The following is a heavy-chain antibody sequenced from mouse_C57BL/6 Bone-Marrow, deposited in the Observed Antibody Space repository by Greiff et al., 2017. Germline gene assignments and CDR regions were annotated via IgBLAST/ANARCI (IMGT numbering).Heavy chain of an antibody. V-gene: IGHV1-50*01. Sequence: QVQLQQPGAELVKPGASVKLSCKASGYTFTSSWMQWVKQRPGQGLEWIGAIDPSASYTNYNQKFKGKATLTVDTSSSIADMQLSCLTSEDSAVEYCARVGDYDDFDYWGQGTTLTVSA. D-gene: IGHD2-4*01. J-gene: IGHJ2*01. CDR1: GYTFTSSW. CDR3: ARVGDYDDFDY. CDR2: IDPSASYT.